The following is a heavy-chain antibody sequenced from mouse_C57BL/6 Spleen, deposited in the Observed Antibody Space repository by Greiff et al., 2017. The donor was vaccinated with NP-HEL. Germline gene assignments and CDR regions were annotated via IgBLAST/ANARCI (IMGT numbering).Heavy chain of an antibody. J-gene: IGHJ3*01. CDR2: IHPNSGST. V-gene: IGHV1-64*01. D-gene: IGHD3-2*02. Sequence: QVQLQQSGAELVKPGASVKLSCKASGYTFTSYWMHWVKQRPGQGLEWIGMIHPNSGSTNYNEKFKSKATLTVDKSSSTAYMQLSSLTSEDSAVYYGARDGADSSGYVGFAYWGQGTLVTVSA. CDR1: GYTFTSYW. CDR3: ARDGADSSGYVGFAY.